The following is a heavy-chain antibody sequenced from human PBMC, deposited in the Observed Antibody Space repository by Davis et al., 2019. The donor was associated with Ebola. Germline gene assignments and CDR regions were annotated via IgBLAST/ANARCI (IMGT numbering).Heavy chain of an antibody. CDR2: ISGSGGST. Sequence: PGGSLRLSCAASGFTFSSYAMSWVRQAPGKGLEWVSAISGSGGSTYYADSVKGRFTISRDNSKNTLYLQMNSLRAEDTAVYYCAKEIGGDYKSDYYYYGMDVWGQGTTVTVSS. J-gene: IGHJ6*02. V-gene: IGHV3-23*01. CDR1: GFTFSSYA. D-gene: IGHD4-17*01. CDR3: AKEIGGDYKSDYYYYGMDV.